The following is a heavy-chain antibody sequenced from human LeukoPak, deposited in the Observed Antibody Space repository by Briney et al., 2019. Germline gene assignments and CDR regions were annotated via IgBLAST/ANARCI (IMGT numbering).Heavy chain of an antibody. Sequence: PSETLSLTCTVSGGSINNSSHYWGWIRQPPGKGLEWIGSIYYSGSTYYKPSLKSRATISMDTSQNHFSLKLSSVTAADTAVYYCARGRYCSADICSGGDAFDIWGQGTMVSVSS. CDR1: GGSINNSSHY. CDR3: ARGRYCSADICSGGDAFDI. CDR2: IYYSGST. D-gene: IGHD2-15*01. V-gene: IGHV4-39*02. J-gene: IGHJ3*02.